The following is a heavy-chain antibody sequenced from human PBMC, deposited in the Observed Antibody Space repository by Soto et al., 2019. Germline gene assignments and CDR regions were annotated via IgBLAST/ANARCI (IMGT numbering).Heavy chain of an antibody. V-gene: IGHV3-33*01. J-gene: IGHJ4*02. Sequence: PGGSLRLSCAASGFIFSSFGMHWVRQAPGKGLEWVAHIWYDGSNTYYADSVKGRFTISRDNSRNTVYLQMNSLRVEDAAVYHCVRDLLGSGGHFDYWGQGTLVTVSS. D-gene: IGHD7-27*01. CDR1: GFIFSSFG. CDR2: IWYDGSNT. CDR3: VRDLLGSGGHFDY.